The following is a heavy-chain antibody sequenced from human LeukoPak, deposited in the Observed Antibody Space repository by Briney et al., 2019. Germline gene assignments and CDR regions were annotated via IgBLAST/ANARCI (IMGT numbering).Heavy chain of an antibody. CDR3: AREWDSGSYYLGYFDY. CDR1: TLTLNNYW. Sequence: GGSLRLSCTASTLTLNNYWMSWVRQAPGKGLEWVANIKQDGSEKYHVDSVKGRFTISRDNAKNSLYLQMNSLRAEDTAVYYCAREWDSGSYYLGYFDYWGQGTLVTVSS. D-gene: IGHD1-26*01. J-gene: IGHJ4*02. CDR2: IKQDGSEK. V-gene: IGHV3-7*05.